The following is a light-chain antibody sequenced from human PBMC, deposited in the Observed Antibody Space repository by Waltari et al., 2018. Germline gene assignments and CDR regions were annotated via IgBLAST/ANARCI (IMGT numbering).Light chain of an antibody. Sequence: DIVMTQSPDSLAVSLGERATINCKSSQSVFHSSDSKNYLTWYQPKPGQPPKLLIYWASTRQSGVPDRCSGSGSGTDFTLTISSLQAEDVALYYCQQHYSSPLTFGGGTKVEIQ. CDR2: WAS. CDR3: QQHYSSPLT. J-gene: IGKJ4*01. V-gene: IGKV4-1*01. CDR1: QSVFHSSDSKNY.